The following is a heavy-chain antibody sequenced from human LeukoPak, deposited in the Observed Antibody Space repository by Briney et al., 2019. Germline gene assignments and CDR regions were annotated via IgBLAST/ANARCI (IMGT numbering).Heavy chain of an antibody. CDR2: IRYAGSNK. J-gene: IGHJ4*02. D-gene: IGHD3-9*01. Sequence: GGSLRLSCAASGFTFSSYGMHCVREAPGKGLEWVAFIRYAGSNKYYADSVKGRFTIYRDNSKNTLYLQMNSLRAEDTAVYYCAKLLLTGSSFDYWGQGTLVTVSS. CDR1: GFTFSSYG. V-gene: IGHV3-30*02. CDR3: AKLLLTGSSFDY.